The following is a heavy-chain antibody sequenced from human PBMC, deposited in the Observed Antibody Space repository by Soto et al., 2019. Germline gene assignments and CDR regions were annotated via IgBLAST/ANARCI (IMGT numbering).Heavy chain of an antibody. D-gene: IGHD2-2*02. CDR2: TSSSSSYI. CDR3: ARGDIVVVSAAIVAFDI. Sequence: GGSLRVSCAASGFTFSSYSMNWVRQAPGKGLEWVSSTSSSSSYIYYADSVKGRFTISRDNAKNSLYLQMNSLRAEDTAVYYCARGDIVVVSAAIVAFDIWGQGTMVTVSS. CDR1: GFTFSSYS. V-gene: IGHV3-21*01. J-gene: IGHJ3*02.